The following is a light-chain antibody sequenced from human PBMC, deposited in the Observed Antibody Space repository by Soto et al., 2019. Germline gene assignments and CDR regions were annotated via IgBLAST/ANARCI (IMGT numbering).Light chain of an antibody. V-gene: IGLV2-8*01. Sequence: QSALTQPPSASGSPGQSVTISCTGTSSDVGGYNYVSWYQQHPGKAPKLMIYEVSKRPSGVPDRFSGSKSGNTASLTVSGLQAEDEADYYCSSYAGSNKLVVFGGGTKRTVL. CDR1: SSDVGGYNY. J-gene: IGLJ2*01. CDR2: EVS. CDR3: SSYAGSNKLVV.